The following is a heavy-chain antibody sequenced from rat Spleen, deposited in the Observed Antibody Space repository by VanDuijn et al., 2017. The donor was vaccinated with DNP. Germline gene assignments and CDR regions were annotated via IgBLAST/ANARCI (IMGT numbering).Heavy chain of an antibody. D-gene: IGHD1-12*01. Sequence: EVQLVESGGGPVQPGRSLKLSCVASGFIFSNYWMTWLRQAPGKGLEWVATIRYDSTNIFYRDSVKGRFTISRDNTSDTLYLQMDSLRSEDTATYYCARHRTIMPYYYAMDAWGQGASVTVSS. V-gene: IGHV5-29*01. J-gene: IGHJ4*01. CDR3: ARHRTIMPYYYAMDA. CDR2: IRYDSTNI. CDR1: GFIFSNYW.